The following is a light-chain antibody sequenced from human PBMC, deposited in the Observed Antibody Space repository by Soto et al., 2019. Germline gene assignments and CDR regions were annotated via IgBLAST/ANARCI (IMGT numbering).Light chain of an antibody. CDR2: DAF. V-gene: IGKV1-5*01. J-gene: IGKJ5*01. CDR3: QQLNSYPLT. Sequence: IQMTQSPSTLSASLVDRATISCRASQSISRRLAWYQQKPGKAPKLLIFDAFSLESGVPSRFSGSGSGTEFTLTISSLQPEDFATYYCQQLNSYPLTFGQGTRLEIK. CDR1: QSISRR.